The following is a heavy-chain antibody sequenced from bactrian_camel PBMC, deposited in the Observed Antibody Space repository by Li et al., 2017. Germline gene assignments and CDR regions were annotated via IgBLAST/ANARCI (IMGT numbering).Heavy chain of an antibody. CDR3: ALDSRRWMCVGSLSVSGVEY. J-gene: IGHJ4*01. V-gene: IGHV3S1*01. CDR2: IYTGVGTT. Sequence: HVQLVESGGGSVQAGGSLRLSCEHSLYTYRHYCMGWFRQAPGKEREGVASIYTGVGTTNYAASVKGRFTISQDNAKNTVYLQMNSLQPEDSAMYYCALDSRRWMCVGSLSVSGVEYWGQGTQVTVS. D-gene: IGHD1*01. CDR1: LYTYRHYC.